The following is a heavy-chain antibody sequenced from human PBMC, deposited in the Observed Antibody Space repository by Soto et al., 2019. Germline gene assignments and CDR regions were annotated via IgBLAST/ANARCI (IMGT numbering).Heavy chain of an antibody. D-gene: IGHD6-19*01. Sequence: QITLKESGPPLVKPTQTLTLTCSFSGFSLSTSEVGVGWIRQPPGKGLEWLALIYWDDDKEYSPSLRSRLTITKDTSKNQVVLIMTNLDPTDTATYYCAHGSGWLFDYWGQGTRVTVSS. CDR2: IYWDDDK. J-gene: IGHJ4*02. CDR3: AHGSGWLFDY. CDR1: GFSLSTSEVG. V-gene: IGHV2-5*02.